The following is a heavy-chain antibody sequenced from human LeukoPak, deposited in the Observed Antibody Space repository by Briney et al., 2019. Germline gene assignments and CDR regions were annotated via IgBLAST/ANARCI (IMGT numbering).Heavy chain of an antibody. Sequence: ASVKVSCKASGCTFTSYGISWVRQAPGQGLEWMGWISAYNGNTNYAQKLQGRVTMTTDTSTSTAYMELRSLRSDDTAVYYCARDRPTKDDYSNHFDYWGQGTLVTVSS. CDR3: ARDRPTKDDYSNHFDY. D-gene: IGHD4-11*01. CDR2: ISAYNGNT. J-gene: IGHJ4*02. CDR1: GCTFTSYG. V-gene: IGHV1-18*01.